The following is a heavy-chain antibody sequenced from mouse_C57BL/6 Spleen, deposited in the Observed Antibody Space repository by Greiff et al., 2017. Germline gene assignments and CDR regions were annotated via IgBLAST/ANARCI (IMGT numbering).Heavy chain of an antibody. J-gene: IGHJ2*01. V-gene: IGHV3-6*01. CDR1: GYSITSGYY. D-gene: IGHD2-3*01. CDR3: ARGWLGY. Sequence: DVKLQESGPGLVKPSQSLSLTCSVTGYSITSGYYWNWIRQFPGNKLEWMGYISYDGSNNYNPSLKNRISITRDTSKNQFFLKLNSVTTEDTATYYCARGWLGYWGQGTTLTVSS. CDR2: ISYDGSN.